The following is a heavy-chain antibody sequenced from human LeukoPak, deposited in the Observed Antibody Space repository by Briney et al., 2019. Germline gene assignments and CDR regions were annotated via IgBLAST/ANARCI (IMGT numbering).Heavy chain of an antibody. CDR3: ARLPTVTSNRIHGGMDV. CDR2: IYPDDSDT. J-gene: IGHJ6*02. V-gene: IGHV5-51*01. CDR1: GSGFTTYW. D-gene: IGHD4-17*01. Sequence: ECLKMSCMGAGSGFTTYWIGWVRQLAGKDLEWKGIIYPDDSDTRYSPSFQGQVTISADKSISTADLQWSSLKASDTAMYYCARLPTVTSNRIHGGMDVWGQGTTVTVPS.